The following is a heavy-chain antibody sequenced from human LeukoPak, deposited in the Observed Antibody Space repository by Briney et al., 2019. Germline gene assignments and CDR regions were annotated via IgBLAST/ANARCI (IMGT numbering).Heavy chain of an antibody. CDR3: ARAIPSVTDGEPRYNGFDP. J-gene: IGHJ5*02. CDR1: VGTFTSYA. D-gene: IGHD2-21*02. CDR2: IIPIFGTA. V-gene: IGHV1-69*01. Sequence: SVKVSCKASVGTFTSYAISWVREAPGQGLEWRGGIIPIFGTANYAQKYQGRVTITADESTSTAYMELSSLRSEDTAVYYCARAIPSVTDGEPRYNGFDPWGQGTLVTVSS.